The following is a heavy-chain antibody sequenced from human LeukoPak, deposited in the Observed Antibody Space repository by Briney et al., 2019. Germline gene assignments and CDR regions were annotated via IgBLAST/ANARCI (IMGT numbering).Heavy chain of an antibody. CDR1: GFTFSSFA. Sequence: GGSLRLSCAASGFTFSSFAMSWVRQAPGKGLAWVSAISGGGGGTYYADSVKGRFTISRDNSKNRLYLQMNSLRAEDTAVYYCAHGDCDSTSCYYVYWGQGTLVTVSS. J-gene: IGHJ4*02. CDR3: AHGDCDSTSCYYVY. V-gene: IGHV3-23*01. D-gene: IGHD2-2*01. CDR2: ISGGGGGT.